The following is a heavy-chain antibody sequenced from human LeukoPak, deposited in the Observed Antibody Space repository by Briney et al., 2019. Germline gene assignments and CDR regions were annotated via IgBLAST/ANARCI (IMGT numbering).Heavy chain of an antibody. V-gene: IGHV3-23*01. CDR3: AKDAKYYDSSAFFIPFDS. CDR2: ISGNGQKT. J-gene: IGHJ4*02. D-gene: IGHD3-22*01. Sequence: GGSLRLSCSASGFTFSRFAMTWVRQLPGKGLQWVSTISGNGQKTYYGDSVTGRFSVSRDNSNNILFLQMDSLRADDSALYYCAKDAKYYDSSAFFIPFDSWGQGTLVTVSS. CDR1: GFTFSRFA.